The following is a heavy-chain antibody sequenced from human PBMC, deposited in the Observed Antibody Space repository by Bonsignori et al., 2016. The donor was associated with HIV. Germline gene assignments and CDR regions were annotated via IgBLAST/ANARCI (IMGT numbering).Heavy chain of an antibody. CDR1: GYSISSGYY. J-gene: IGHJ4*02. D-gene: IGHD3-22*01. CDR3: ARLEGSGSADS. V-gene: IGHV4-38-2*02. Sequence: QVQLQESGPGLVKPSETLSLTCNVSGYSISSGYYWGWIQQPPGKGLEWIGSIYQSGSTYYTPSLNSRVIISLDISKNQFSLKLRAVTATDTAVYYCARLEGSGSADSWGQGTLVIVSS. CDR2: IYQSGST.